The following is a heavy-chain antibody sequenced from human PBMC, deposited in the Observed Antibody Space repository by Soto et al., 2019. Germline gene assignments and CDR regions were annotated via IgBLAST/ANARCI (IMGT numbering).Heavy chain of an antibody. J-gene: IGHJ6*02. D-gene: IGHD6-6*01. CDR1: GYTFTSYG. CDR3: ARARYSSSSADYYYYYGMDV. Sequence: ASVKVSCKASGYTFTSYGISWVRQAPGQGLEWMGWISAYNGNTNYARKLQGRVTMTTDTSTSTAYMELRSLRSDDTAVYYCARARYSSSSADYYYYYGMDVWGQGTTVTVSS. V-gene: IGHV1-18*01. CDR2: ISAYNGNT.